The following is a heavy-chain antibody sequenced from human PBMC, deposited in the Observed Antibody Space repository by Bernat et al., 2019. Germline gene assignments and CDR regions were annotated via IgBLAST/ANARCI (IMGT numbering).Heavy chain of an antibody. CDR2: INCNGGSQ. J-gene: IGHJ4*02. V-gene: IGHV3-20*04. CDR3: ARDSGSYSSDLDY. CDR1: GFTFDDYG. Sequence: EVQLVESGGGVVRPGGSLRLSCAASGFTFDDYGMSWVRQAPGKGLEWGSGINCNGGSQGYADSVKGRFTISRDNAKTYLYLQMNSLRAEDTALYYWARDSGSYSSDLDYWGQGTLVTVSS. D-gene: IGHD1-26*01.